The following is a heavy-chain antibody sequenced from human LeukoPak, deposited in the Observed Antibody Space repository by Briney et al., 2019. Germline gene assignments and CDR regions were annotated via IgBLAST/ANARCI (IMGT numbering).Heavy chain of an antibody. D-gene: IGHD3-16*02. CDR1: GFSFSTYA. Sequence: PGGSLRLSCAASGFSFSTYAMSWVRQAPGKGLEWVSALSGSGGSINHADSVKGRFTISRDNSKNTLYLQMNSLRAEDTAVYYCARVLVRYDYVWGSYRYIHFDYWGQGTRVTVSS. J-gene: IGHJ4*02. V-gene: IGHV3-23*01. CDR2: LSGSGGSI. CDR3: ARVLVRYDYVWGSYRYIHFDY.